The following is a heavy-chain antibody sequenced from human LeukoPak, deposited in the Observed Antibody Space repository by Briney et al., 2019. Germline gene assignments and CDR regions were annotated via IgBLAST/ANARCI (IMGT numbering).Heavy chain of an antibody. J-gene: IGHJ5*02. D-gene: IGHD1-7*01. CDR3: AIWYNWNYPSP. CDR1: GGSFSGYY. Sequence: SETLSLTCAVYGGSFSGYYWSWIRQPPGKGLEWIGEINHSGSTNYNPSLKSRVTISVDTSKNQFSLKLSSVTAADTAVYYCAIWYNWNYPSPWGQGTLVTVSS. V-gene: IGHV4-34*01. CDR2: INHSGST.